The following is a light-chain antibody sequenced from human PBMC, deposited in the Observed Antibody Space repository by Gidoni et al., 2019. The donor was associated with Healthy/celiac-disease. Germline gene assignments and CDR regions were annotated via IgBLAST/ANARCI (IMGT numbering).Light chain of an antibody. CDR1: SSNIGAGYD. CDR3: QSYDSSLSGVV. V-gene: IGLV1-40*01. J-gene: IGLJ2*01. Sequence: QSLLTPPPSVSGAPRQRVTISCPGSSSNIGAGYDVHWYQQLPGTAPKLLIYGNSNRPSGVPDRFSGSKSGTSASLAITGLQAEDEADYYCQSYDSSLSGVVFGGGTKLTVL. CDR2: GNS.